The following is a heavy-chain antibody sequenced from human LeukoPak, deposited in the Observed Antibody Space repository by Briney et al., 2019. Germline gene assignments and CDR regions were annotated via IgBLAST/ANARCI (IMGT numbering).Heavy chain of an antibody. V-gene: IGHV3-23*01. CDR1: GFTFTSYS. J-gene: IGHJ4*02. CDR2: ISGGGGST. CDR3: AKGGKWDVTPFDY. Sequence: GGSLRLSCAASGFTFTSYSMNWVRQAPGKGLEWVSTISGGGGSTYYADSVKGRFTISRGNSKNALYLQVNSLRAEDTAVYYCAKGGKWDVTPFDYWGQGTLVTVSS. D-gene: IGHD1-26*01.